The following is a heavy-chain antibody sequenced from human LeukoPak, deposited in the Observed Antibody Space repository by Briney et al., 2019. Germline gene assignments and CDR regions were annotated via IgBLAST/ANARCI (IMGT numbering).Heavy chain of an antibody. V-gene: IGHV4-38-2*02. CDR3: AAMTTVTMYSYFFDS. Sequence: SETLSLTCTVSGYSISSGYYWGWIRQPPGKGLEWIGSIYHSGSTYYNPSLKSRVTISVDSSTNHFSLRLTSVTAADTAIYYCAAMTTVTMYSYFFDSWGQGTLVTVSS. J-gene: IGHJ4*02. D-gene: IGHD4-17*01. CDR1: GYSISSGYY. CDR2: IYHSGST.